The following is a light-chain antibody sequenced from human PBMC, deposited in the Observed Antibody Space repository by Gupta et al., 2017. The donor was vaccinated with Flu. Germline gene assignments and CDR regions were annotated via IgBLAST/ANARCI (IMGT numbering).Light chain of an antibody. Sequence: PSSLSASVGDRVTFTCQASHDISTYLNWYQQKPGKAPKLLISDASHLQTGVPSRFSGSGSGTLFTFTISSLQPEDIAIYYCQQYDNLLRTFGQGTKLEIK. J-gene: IGKJ2*01. CDR3: QQYDNLLRT. CDR1: HDISTY. V-gene: IGKV1-33*01. CDR2: DAS.